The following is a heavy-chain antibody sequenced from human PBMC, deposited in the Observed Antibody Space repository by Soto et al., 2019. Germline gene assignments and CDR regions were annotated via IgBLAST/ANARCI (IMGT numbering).Heavy chain of an antibody. J-gene: IGHJ4*02. D-gene: IGHD2-15*01. CDR2: ISGSGDRT. Sequence: EVQLQESGGGLVQPGGSLRLSCAASGITIRNYPMSWVRQAPGKGLDWVSGISGSGDRTYYADSAKGRFTISKDFSKNSLSLQLDSLRVEDTAVYVGVKAVGGNASTVPHCGQGTLVNVSS. CDR1: GITIRNYP. CDR3: VKAVGGNASTVPH. V-gene: IGHV3-23*01.